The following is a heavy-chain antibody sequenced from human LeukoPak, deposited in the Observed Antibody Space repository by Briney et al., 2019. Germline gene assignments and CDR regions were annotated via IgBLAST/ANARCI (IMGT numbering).Heavy chain of an antibody. D-gene: IGHD2-2*01. J-gene: IGHJ6*03. Sequence: ASVTVPCKASGFTLTDYIHWVRQHPRQGLQWMGWINPNSGDTDYAQKFQGRFTMTRDTSISTVYMELSSLRSDDTAVYYCARADSVPAGDYHYWYMDVWGKGTTVTVSS. CDR1: GFTLTDY. CDR3: ARADSVPAGDYHYWYMDV. V-gene: IGHV1-2*02. CDR2: INPNSGDT.